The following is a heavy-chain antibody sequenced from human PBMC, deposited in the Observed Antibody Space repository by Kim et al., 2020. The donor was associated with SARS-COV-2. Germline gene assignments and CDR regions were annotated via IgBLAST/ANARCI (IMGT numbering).Heavy chain of an antibody. D-gene: IGHD2-15*01. Sequence: ASVKVSCKASGYTFTSYAMHWVRQAPGQRLEWMGWINAGNGNTKYSQKFQGRVTITRDTSASTAYMELSSLRSEDTAVYYCARDRCSGGSCYPDYWGQGTLVTVSS. V-gene: IGHV1-3*01. CDR3: ARDRCSGGSCYPDY. J-gene: IGHJ4*02. CDR1: GYTFTSYA. CDR2: INAGNGNT.